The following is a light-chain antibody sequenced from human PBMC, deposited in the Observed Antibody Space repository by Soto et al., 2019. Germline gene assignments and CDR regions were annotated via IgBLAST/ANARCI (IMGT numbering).Light chain of an antibody. V-gene: IGLV2-14*01. CDR1: SSDVGGYNY. CDR2: DVI. CDR3: SSYTSSSTWV. Sequence: QSALTQPASVSGSPGQSITISCTGTSSDVGGYNYVSWFQQHPGKAPKLIIYDVINRPSGVSNRFSASKSGNTASLTISGLQAEDEAGYYCSSYTSSSTWVFGGGTKLTV. J-gene: IGLJ3*02.